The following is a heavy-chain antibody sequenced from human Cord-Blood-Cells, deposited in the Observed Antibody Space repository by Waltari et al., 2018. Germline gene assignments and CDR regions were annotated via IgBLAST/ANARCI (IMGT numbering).Heavy chain of an antibody. CDR2: IYYSGST. D-gene: IGHD2-2*01. J-gene: IGHJ4*02. V-gene: IGHV4-39*01. Sequence: QLQLQESGPGLVKPSVTLSLTCTVSGGSISSRISYWRWIRQPPGKGLEWIGSIYYSGSTYYNPSLKSRVTISVDTSKNQFSLKLSSVTAADTAVYYCATNIVVVPAAKNSDYWGQGTLVTVSS. CDR3: ATNIVVVPAAKNSDY. CDR1: GGSISSRISY.